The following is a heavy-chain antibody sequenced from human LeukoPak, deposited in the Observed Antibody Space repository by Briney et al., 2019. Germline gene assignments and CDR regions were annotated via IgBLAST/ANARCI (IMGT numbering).Heavy chain of an antibody. J-gene: IGHJ4*02. CDR2: ISSSSSYI. CDR3: ARRYCSGGSCYSDY. V-gene: IGHV3-21*01. CDR1: GFTFSTYN. D-gene: IGHD2-15*01. Sequence: GGSLRLSCAASGFTFSTYNMNWVRQAPGKGLEWVSSISSSSSYIFYADSVKGRFTISRDNAKNSLYLQMNSLRDEDTAVYYCARRYCSGGSCYSDYWGQGTLVTVSS.